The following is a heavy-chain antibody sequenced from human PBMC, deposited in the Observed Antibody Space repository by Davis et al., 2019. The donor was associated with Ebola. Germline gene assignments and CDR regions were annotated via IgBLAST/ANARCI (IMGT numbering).Heavy chain of an antibody. V-gene: IGHV3-49*03. CDR2: IRSKAYGGTT. CDR1: GFTFGDYA. D-gene: IGHD3-3*01. CDR3: TTDGYYDFWSGYYTGDY. J-gene: IGHJ4*02. Sequence: GGSLRLSCTASGFTFGDYAMSWFRQAPGKGLEWVGFIRSKAYGGTTDYAAPMKGRFTISRDDSKNTLYLQMNSLKTEDTAVYYCTTDGYYDFWSGYYTGDYWGQGTLVTVSS.